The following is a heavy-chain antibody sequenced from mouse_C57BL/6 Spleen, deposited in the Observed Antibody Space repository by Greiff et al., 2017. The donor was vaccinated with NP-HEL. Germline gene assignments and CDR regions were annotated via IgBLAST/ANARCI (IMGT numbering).Heavy chain of an antibody. CDR3: ARKGYRGAMDY. CDR2: IYPRDGST. Sequence: QVQLQQSGPELVKPGASVKLSCKASGYTFTSYEINWVKQRPGQGLEWIGWIYPRDGSTKYNEKFKGKATLTVDTSSITAYMELHSLTSEDSAVYFCARKGYRGAMDYWGQGTSVTVSS. CDR1: GYTFTSYE. J-gene: IGHJ4*01. V-gene: IGHV1-85*01. D-gene: IGHD2-14*01.